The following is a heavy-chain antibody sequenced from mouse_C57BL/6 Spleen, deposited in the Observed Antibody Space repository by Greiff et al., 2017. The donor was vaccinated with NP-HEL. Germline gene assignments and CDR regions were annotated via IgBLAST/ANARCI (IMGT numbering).Heavy chain of an antibody. J-gene: IGHJ4*01. CDR1: GYTFTSYW. V-gene: IGHV1-59*01. CDR3: AREGRGDYYAMDY. Sequence: QVQLQQPGAELVRPGTSVKLSCKASGYTFTSYWMHWVKQRPGQGLEWIGVIDPSDSYTNYNQKFKGKATLTVDTSSSTAYMQLSSLTSEDSAVYYCAREGRGDYYAMDYWGQGTSVTVSS. D-gene: IGHD3-3*01. CDR2: IDPSDSYT.